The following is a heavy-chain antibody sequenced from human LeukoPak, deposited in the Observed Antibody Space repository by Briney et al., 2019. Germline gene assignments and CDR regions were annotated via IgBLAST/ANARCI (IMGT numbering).Heavy chain of an antibody. Sequence: TGGSLRLSCAASGFTFSSYAMSWVRQAPGKGLEWVSAISGSGGSTYYADSVKGRFTISRDNSKNTLYLQMNSLRAEDTAVYYCAKLKSEYSSGYYYWVDYWGQGTLVTVSS. V-gene: IGHV3-23*01. D-gene: IGHD3-22*01. J-gene: IGHJ4*02. CDR1: GFTFSSYA. CDR3: AKLKSEYSSGYYYWVDY. CDR2: ISGSGGST.